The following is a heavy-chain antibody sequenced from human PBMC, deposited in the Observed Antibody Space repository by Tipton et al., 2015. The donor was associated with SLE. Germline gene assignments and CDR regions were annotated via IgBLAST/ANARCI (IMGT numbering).Heavy chain of an antibody. V-gene: IGHV3-7*01. CDR1: GFTLSPYG. Sequence: SLRLSCEASGFTLSPYGMHWVRQAPGKGLEWVANIKEDGSDKYYVDSVKGRFTISRDNAKNSLYLQMNSLSAEDTAVYYCARDGGSLEDYMDVWGKGTTVTVSS. CDR3: ARDGGSLEDYMDV. CDR2: IKEDGSDK. J-gene: IGHJ6*03. D-gene: IGHD1-26*01.